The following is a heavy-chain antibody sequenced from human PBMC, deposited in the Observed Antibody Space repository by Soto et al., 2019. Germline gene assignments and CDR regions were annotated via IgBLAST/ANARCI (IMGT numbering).Heavy chain of an antibody. J-gene: IGHJ6*02. Sequence: GGSLRLSCAASGFTFSSYAMHWVRQAPGKGLEWVAVISYDGSNKNHADTVKGRFTISRDNSKNTLYLQMNSLRAEDTAGYYCARWYDLWSGYYYPCGMGGLGQGTTVTV. CDR3: ARWYDLWSGYYYPCGMGG. D-gene: IGHD3-3*01. CDR2: ISYDGSNK. V-gene: IGHV3-30-3*01. CDR1: GFTFSSYA.